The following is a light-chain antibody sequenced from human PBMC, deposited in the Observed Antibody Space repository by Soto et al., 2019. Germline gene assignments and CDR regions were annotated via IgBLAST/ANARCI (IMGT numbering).Light chain of an antibody. J-gene: IGKJ1*01. CDR1: QSFSSTY. V-gene: IGKV3-20*01. CDR2: GAS. CDR3: QQYGSGPSWT. Sequence: IELTQSPGTVSVSLVERATXSCRXSQSFSSTYLAGYQQKPGQSPPLLLYGASSTAAGIPHRFSGSGSGTDFTLTISRLGPEDFAVNYCQQYGSGPSWTFGQGTKVDIK.